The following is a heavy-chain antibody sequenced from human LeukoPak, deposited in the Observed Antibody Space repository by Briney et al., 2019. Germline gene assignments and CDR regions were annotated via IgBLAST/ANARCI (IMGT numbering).Heavy chain of an antibody. D-gene: IGHD1-26*01. CDR1: GGSISSYY. CDR2: IYYSGST. Sequence: SETLSLTCTVSGGSISSYYWSWIRQPPGKGLEWIGYIYYSGSTNYNPSVKSRVTISVDTSKNQFSLKLSSVTAADTAVYYCASYSGSYFGFSYYFDYWGQGTLVTVSS. CDR3: ASYSGSYFGFSYYFDY. V-gene: IGHV4-59*01. J-gene: IGHJ4*02.